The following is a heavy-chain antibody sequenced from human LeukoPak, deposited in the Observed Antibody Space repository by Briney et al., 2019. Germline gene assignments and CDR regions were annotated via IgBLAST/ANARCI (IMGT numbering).Heavy chain of an antibody. D-gene: IGHD6-6*01. CDR2: MYYSGST. J-gene: IGHJ3*02. CDR3: AREWAALDAFDI. Sequence: SETLSLTCSVSGGSISTYYWTWIRQAPGRELEWIGCMYYSGSTHYNPSLRSRVTISIDTSKNQFSLQLSSVTAADTAVYFCAREWAALDAFDIWGQGTMVTVSS. CDR1: GGSISTYY. V-gene: IGHV4-59*01.